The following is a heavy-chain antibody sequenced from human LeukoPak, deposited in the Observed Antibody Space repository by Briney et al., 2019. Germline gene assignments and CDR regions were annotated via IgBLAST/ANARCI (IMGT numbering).Heavy chain of an antibody. D-gene: IGHD6-13*01. V-gene: IGHV3-21*01. Sequence: PGGSLRLSCAASGFTFSISGMNWVRQAPGKGLEWVSSISSSSSYIYYADSVKGRFTISRDNAKNSLYLQMNSLRAEDTAVYYCARGADSNNDAFDIWGQGTMVTVSS. CDR1: GFTFSISG. J-gene: IGHJ3*02. CDR2: ISSSSSYI. CDR3: ARGADSNNDAFDI.